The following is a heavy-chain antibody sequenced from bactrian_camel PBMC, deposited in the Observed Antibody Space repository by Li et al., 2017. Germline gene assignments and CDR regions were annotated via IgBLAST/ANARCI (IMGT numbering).Heavy chain of an antibody. CDR2: IYGDGNT. D-gene: IGHD6*01. CDR1: GFDFSTYG. CDR3: AATRILSGGSCSTRRLYFNY. J-gene: IGHJ4*01. V-gene: IGHV3S10*01. Sequence: DVQLVESGGGLVQPGGSLRLSCAASGFDFSTYGMSWVRQAPGKRREGDAGIYGDGNTYYAESVRGRFTISQDNAKNTLYLQMTSLKPEDTAMYYCAATRILSGGSCSTRRLYFNYWGQGTQVTVS.